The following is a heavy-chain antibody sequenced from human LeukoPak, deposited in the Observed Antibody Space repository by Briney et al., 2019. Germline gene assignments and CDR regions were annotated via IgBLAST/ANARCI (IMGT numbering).Heavy chain of an antibody. CDR2: ISGSGGST. J-gene: IGHJ6*03. Sequence: GGSLRLSCAASGFTFSSYAMSWVRQAPGKGLERVSAISGSGGSTYYADSVKGRFTISRDNSKNTLYLQMNSLRAEDTAVYYCAKAVLDSSYMDVWGKGTTVTISS. CDR3: AKAVLDSSYMDV. V-gene: IGHV3-23*01. CDR1: GFTFSSYA.